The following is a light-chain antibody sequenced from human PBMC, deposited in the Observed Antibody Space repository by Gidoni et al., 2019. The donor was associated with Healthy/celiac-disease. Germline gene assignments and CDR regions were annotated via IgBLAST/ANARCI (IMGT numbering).Light chain of an antibody. J-gene: IGKJ5*01. Sequence: DIVMPQSPLSLPVTPGEPASISCRSSQSLLHSNGYNYLDWYLQKPGQSPQLLIYLGSNRASGVPDRFSGSGSGTDFTLKISRVEAEDVGVYYCMQALQTPIGFXQXTRLEIK. CDR1: QSLLHSNGYNY. CDR2: LGS. CDR3: MQALQTPIG. V-gene: IGKV2-28*01.